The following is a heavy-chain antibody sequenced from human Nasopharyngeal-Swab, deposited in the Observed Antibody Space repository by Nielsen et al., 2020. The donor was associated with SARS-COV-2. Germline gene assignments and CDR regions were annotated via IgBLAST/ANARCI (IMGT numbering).Heavy chain of an antibody. Sequence: KVSCKGSGYSLTSYWIGWVRQMPGKGLEWMGIIYPGDSDTRYSPSFQGQVTISADKSISTAYLQWSSLKASDTAMYYCARQEYSGYDHHYFDYWGQGTLVTVSS. D-gene: IGHD5-12*01. V-gene: IGHV5-51*01. J-gene: IGHJ4*02. CDR3: ARQEYSGYDHHYFDY. CDR1: GYSLTSYW. CDR2: IYPGDSDT.